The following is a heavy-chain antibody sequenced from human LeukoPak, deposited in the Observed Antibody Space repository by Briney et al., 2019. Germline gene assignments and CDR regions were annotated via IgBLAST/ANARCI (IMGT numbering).Heavy chain of an antibody. V-gene: IGHV3-53*01. CDR1: GFTVSSNY. D-gene: IGHD4-17*01. J-gene: IGHJ4*02. Sequence: PGGSLTLSCAASGFTVSSNYMSWVRQAQGQGMELESVIYSCGGTYYAYTVKGRCTITIDNYRNTQLFQMNSPTAEDTAAYYCAGERPNLIRLWGQGTLVTVSS. CDR3: AGERPNLIRL. CDR2: IYSCGGT.